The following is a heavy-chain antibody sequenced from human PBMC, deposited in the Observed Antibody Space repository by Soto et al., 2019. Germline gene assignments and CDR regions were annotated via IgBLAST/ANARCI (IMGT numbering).Heavy chain of an antibody. V-gene: IGHV1-69*13. Sequence: SVKVSCKASGGTFSSYAISWVRQAPGQGLEWMGGIIPIFGTANYAQKFQGRVTITADESTSTAYMELSSLRSEDTAVYYCARRREDDFWSGYSNWFDPWGQGTLVTVSS. CDR3: ARRREDDFWSGYSNWFDP. CDR2: IIPIFGTA. CDR1: GGTFSSYA. J-gene: IGHJ5*02. D-gene: IGHD3-3*01.